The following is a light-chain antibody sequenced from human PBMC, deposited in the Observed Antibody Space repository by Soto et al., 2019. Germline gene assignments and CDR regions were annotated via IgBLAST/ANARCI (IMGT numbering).Light chain of an antibody. CDR1: QSVLYSSNSNNY. J-gene: IGKJ2*01. CDR3: QQYYETPYT. CDR2: WAS. V-gene: IGKV4-1*01. Sequence: DIVMTQSPDSLAVSLGERATINCKSRQSVLYSSNSNNYLAWYQQKPGQPPKLLIYWASTRESGVPDRFSGSGSGTDFTLTISSLQAEDVAVYYCQQYYETPYTFGQGTKLEIK.